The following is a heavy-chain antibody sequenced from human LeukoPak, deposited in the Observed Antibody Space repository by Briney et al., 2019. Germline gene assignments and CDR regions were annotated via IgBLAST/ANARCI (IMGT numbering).Heavy chain of an antibody. V-gene: IGHV3-23*01. CDR2: ISNSGAVT. Sequence: PGGCLRLSCAASGFSFGSHAMSWVRQAPGKGLEWVSVISNSGAVTHYADSVKGRFTISRDKSNNMLYLQMDNLSAEDTAIYYCVKGGRICSSSTCRVDYWGQGTLVTVSS. J-gene: IGHJ4*02. CDR1: GFSFGSHA. D-gene: IGHD2-2*01. CDR3: VKGGRICSSSTCRVDY.